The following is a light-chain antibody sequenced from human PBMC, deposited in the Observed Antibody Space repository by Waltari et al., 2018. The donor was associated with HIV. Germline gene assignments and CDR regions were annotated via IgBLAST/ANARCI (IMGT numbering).Light chain of an antibody. J-gene: IGLJ2*01. CDR3: SSRDTSGQFVV. Sequence: SSELTQDPAVSVALGQTVRITCQGDSLRTYFASWFQERPGQAPDLVIYGKNNRPSGIADRFSGSTSGNTASLTITGVQAADEADYYCSSRDTSGQFVVFGGGTKLTVL. CDR1: SLRTYF. CDR2: GKN. V-gene: IGLV3-19*01.